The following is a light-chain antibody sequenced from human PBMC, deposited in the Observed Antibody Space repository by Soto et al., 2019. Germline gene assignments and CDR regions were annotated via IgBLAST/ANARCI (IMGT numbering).Light chain of an antibody. V-gene: IGKV1-6*01. CDR1: QGIRND. Sequence: AIQMTHSPSSLSPSLPDRVTITLRASQGIRNDIGWYQQKPGKAPKLLIYAASSLQSGVPSRFSGSGSGTDFTLTISSLQPEDFATYYCLQDYNSPRTFGQGTKVDIK. CDR2: AAS. J-gene: IGKJ1*01. CDR3: LQDYNSPRT.